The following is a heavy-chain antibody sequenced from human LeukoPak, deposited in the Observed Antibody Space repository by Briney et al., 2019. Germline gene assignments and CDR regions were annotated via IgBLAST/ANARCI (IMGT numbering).Heavy chain of an antibody. CDR1: GFTFDDYG. J-gene: IGHJ3*02. V-gene: IGHV3-20*04. D-gene: IGHD6-19*01. CDR3: ARDPSSAWPNAAFDM. Sequence: PGRSLRLSCAASGFTFDDYGMSWVRQAPGKGLEWVSGIDRNGDSTGYADSVEGRFTISRDNAKNSLYLQMNSLRAEDTAVYYCARDPSSAWPNAAFDMWGQGTMVTVSS. CDR2: IDRNGDST.